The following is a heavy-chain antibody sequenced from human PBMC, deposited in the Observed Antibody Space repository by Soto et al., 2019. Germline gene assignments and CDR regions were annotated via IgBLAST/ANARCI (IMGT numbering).Heavy chain of an antibody. CDR3: ARPPFGQFYSDAFEI. CDR1: GYSFTSYW. CDR2: IDPSGSYA. D-gene: IGHD3-10*01. Sequence: EVQLVQSGAEVKKPGESLRISCKGSGYSFTSYWISWVRQMPGKGLEWMGKIDPSGSYAKYSPSFQGHVTISADKSINTAYVQWSSLKASDTAIYYCARPPFGQFYSDAFEIWGQGTMVTVS. J-gene: IGHJ3*02. V-gene: IGHV5-10-1*01.